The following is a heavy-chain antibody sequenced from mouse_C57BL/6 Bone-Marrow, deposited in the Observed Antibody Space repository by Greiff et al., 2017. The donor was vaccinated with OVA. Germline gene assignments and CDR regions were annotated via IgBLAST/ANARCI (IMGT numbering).Heavy chain of an antibody. CDR3: GRLPAWFAY. CDR2: ISSGGSYT. J-gene: IGHJ3*01. CDR1: GFTFSSYG. V-gene: IGHV5-6*01. Sequence: EVKVVESGGDLVKPGGSLKLSCAASGFTFSSYGMSWVRQTPDKRLEWVATISSGGSYTYYPDSVKGRFTISRDNAKNTLYLQMSSLKSEDTAMXCCGRLPAWFAYWGQGTLVTVSA.